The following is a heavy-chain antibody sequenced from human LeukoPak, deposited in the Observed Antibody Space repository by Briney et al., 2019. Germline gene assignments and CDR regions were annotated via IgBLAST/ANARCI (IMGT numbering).Heavy chain of an antibody. CDR3: ARPATPAAGREPYYYGMDV. D-gene: IGHD2-2*01. CDR1: GYTFTSYG. CDR2: ISAYNGNT. J-gene: IGHJ6*02. Sequence: GASVKVSCKASGYTFTSYGISWVRQAPGQGLEWMGWISAYNGNTNYAQKLQGRVTMTTDTSTSTAYMELRSLRSDDTAVYYCARPATPAAGREPYYYGMDVWGQGTTVTVSS. V-gene: IGHV1-18*01.